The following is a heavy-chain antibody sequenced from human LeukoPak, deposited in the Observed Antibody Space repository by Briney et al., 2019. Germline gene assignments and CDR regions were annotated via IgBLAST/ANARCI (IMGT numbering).Heavy chain of an antibody. Sequence: GGSLRLSCAASGITFNTYALGWVRQAPGKGLVWVSRIKSDGSTDYADSVKGRFTISRDNAKNTVSLQMNSLRAEDTGVYYCARAPSEIGGYYPEYFRHWGQGTLVTVSS. D-gene: IGHD3-22*01. CDR3: ARAPSEIGGYYPEYFRH. CDR1: GITFNTYA. J-gene: IGHJ1*01. CDR2: IKSDGST. V-gene: IGHV3-74*01.